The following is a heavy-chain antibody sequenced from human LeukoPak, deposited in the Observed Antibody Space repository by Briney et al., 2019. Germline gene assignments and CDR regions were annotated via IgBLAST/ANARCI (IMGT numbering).Heavy chain of an antibody. V-gene: IGHV1-18*01. CDR3: ARVYSSPGWAFDI. J-gene: IGHJ3*02. CDR1: GYTFTSSG. CDR2: ISAYNGNT. Sequence: ASVKVSCKASGYTFTSSGISWVREAPGQGLEWMGWISAYNGNTNSAQNLQGRITMTTDTSTSTAYMELRSLRADDTAVFYCARVYSSPGWAFDIWGQGTLVTVSS. D-gene: IGHD2-8*01.